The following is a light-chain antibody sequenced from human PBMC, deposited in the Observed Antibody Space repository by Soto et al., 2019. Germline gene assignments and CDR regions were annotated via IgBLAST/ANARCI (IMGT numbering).Light chain of an antibody. CDR1: QTISSW. CDR3: QHYNSYSEA. CDR2: KAS. Sequence: DIQMTQSPSTLSGSVGDRVTITCRASQTISSWLAWYQQKPGKAPKLLIYKASTLKSGVPSRFSGSGSGTEFTLTISSLQPEDFASYYFQHYNSYSEAFGQGTKVELK. V-gene: IGKV1-5*03. J-gene: IGKJ1*01.